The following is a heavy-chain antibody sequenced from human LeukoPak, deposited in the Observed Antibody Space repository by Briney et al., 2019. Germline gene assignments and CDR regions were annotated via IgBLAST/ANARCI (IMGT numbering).Heavy chain of an antibody. Sequence: PGGSLRLSCAAPGFTFDDYAMHWVRQAPGKGLEWVSGISWNSGSIGYADSVKGRFTISRDNAKNSLYLQMNSLRAEDTALYYCAKDMGSSSRDYYGMDVWGQGTTVTVSS. D-gene: IGHD6-6*01. CDR1: GFTFDDYA. V-gene: IGHV3-9*01. J-gene: IGHJ6*02. CDR3: AKDMGSSSRDYYGMDV. CDR2: ISWNSGSI.